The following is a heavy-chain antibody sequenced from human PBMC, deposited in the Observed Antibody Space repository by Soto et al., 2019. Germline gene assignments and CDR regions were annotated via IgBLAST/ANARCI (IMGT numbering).Heavy chain of an antibody. D-gene: IGHD5-18*01. V-gene: IGHV3-30-3*01. CDR2: ISYDGSNK. CDR3: ARFERQLWLNYYGMDV. CDR1: GFTFSSYA. Sequence: GGSLRLSCAASGFTFSSYAMHWVRQAPGKGLEWVAVISYDGSNKYYADSVKGRFTISRDNSKNTLYLQMNSLRAEDTAVYYCARFERQLWLNYYGMDVWGQGTTVTVSS. J-gene: IGHJ6*02.